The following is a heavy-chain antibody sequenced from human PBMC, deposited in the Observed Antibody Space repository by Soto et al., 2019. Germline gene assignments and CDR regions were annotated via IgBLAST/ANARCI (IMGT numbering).Heavy chain of an antibody. CDR1: GGSFSGYY. CDR2: INHSGST. V-gene: IGHV4-34*01. D-gene: IGHD5-18*01. Sequence: PSETLSVTCAVYGGSFSGYYWSWIRQPPGKGLEWIGEINHSGSTNYNPSLKSRVTISVDTSKNQFSLKLSSVTAADTAVYYCARGSKAAMVTGDSYFDYWGQGTLVTVSS. CDR3: ARGSKAAMVTGDSYFDY. J-gene: IGHJ4*02.